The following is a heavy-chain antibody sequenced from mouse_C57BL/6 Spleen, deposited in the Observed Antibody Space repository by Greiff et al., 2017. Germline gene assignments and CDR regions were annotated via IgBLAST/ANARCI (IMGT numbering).Heavy chain of an antibody. V-gene: IGHV5-17*01. J-gene: IGHJ2*01. CDR2: ISSGSSTI. D-gene: IGHD1-1*01. CDR3: ATLFYYGKDY. CDR1: GFTFSDYG. Sequence: EVKLVESGGGLVKPGGSLKLSCAASGFTFSDYGMHWVRQAPEQGLEWVAYISSGSSTIYYADTVKGRLTISRDNANNTLFLQMTSLRSEDTAMYYCATLFYYGKDYWGQGTTLTVSS.